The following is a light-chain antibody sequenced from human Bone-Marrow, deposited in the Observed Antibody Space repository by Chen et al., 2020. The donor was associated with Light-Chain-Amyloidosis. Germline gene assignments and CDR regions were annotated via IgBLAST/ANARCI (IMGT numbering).Light chain of an antibody. CDR3: SSYTITNTLV. CDR1: SIDVGGDNH. Sequence: QSALTQPASVSGSPGQTITITCSGTSIDVGGDNHVSWYQPHPDKAPKLMIYEVTNRPSWVPDRFSGSKSDNTASLTISGLQTEDEADYFCSSYTITNTLVFGSGTRVTVL. CDR2: EVT. J-gene: IGLJ1*01. V-gene: IGLV2-14*01.